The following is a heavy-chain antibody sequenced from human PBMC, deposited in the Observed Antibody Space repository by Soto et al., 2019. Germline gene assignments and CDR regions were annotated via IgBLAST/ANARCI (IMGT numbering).Heavy chain of an antibody. Sequence: PGGSLRLSCAASGFTFRSYGMHWVRQAPGKGLQWVAVISYDGSNKYSADSVRGRFTISRDNSKNTLYLQMNSLRAEDTAVYYCAYSSTPFDYWGQGTLVTVSS. D-gene: IGHD6-13*01. CDR1: GFTFRSYG. CDR2: ISYDGSNK. J-gene: IGHJ4*02. CDR3: AYSSTPFDY. V-gene: IGHV3-30*03.